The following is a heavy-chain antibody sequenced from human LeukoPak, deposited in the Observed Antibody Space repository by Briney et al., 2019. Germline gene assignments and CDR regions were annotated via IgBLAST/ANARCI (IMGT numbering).Heavy chain of an antibody. CDR3: ARGEEYCSSTSCYHSPNWFDP. D-gene: IGHD2-2*01. CDR1: GGSISSSSYY. J-gene: IGHJ5*02. V-gene: IGHV4-39*01. CDR2: IYYSGST. Sequence: RSSETLSLTCAVSGGSISSSSYYWGWIRQPPGKGLEWIGSIYYSGSTYYNPSLKSRVTISVDTSKNQFSLKLSSVTAADTAVYYCARGEEYCSSTSCYHSPNWFDPWGQGTLVTVSS.